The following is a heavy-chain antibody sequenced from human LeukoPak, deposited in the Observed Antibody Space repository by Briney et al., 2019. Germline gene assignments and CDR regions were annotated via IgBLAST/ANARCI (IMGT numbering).Heavy chain of an antibody. V-gene: IGHV4-34*01. D-gene: IGHD3-9*01. J-gene: IGHJ4*02. Sequence: SETLSLTCAVYGGSFSGYYWSWIRQPPGKGLEWVGEINHSGSTNYNPSLKSRVTISVDTSKNQFSLKLSSVTAADTAVYYCARVSYEYYDILTGQDPAYFDYWGQGTLVTVSS. CDR3: ARVSYEYYDILTGQDPAYFDY. CDR1: GGSFSGYY. CDR2: INHSGST.